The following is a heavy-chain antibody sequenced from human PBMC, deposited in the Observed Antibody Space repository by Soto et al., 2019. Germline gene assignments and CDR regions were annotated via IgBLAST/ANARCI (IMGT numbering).Heavy chain of an antibody. V-gene: IGHV3-30*18. CDR2: ISSDGNTK. CDR3: AKEVAVAGDFDY. J-gene: IGHJ4*01. Sequence: LRLSCVASGFTFSSYGIHWVRQAPGKGLEWVAVISSDGNTKYYADSVKGRFTISRDNSKNTLYLQMDSLRPEDTAVYYCAKEVAVAGDFDYWGHGTLVTVSS. CDR1: GFTFSSYG. D-gene: IGHD6-19*01.